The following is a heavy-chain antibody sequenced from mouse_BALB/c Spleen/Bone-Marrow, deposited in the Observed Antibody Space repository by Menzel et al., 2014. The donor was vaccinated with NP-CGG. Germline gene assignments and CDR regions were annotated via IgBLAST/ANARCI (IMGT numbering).Heavy chain of an antibody. CDR3: ARRKSLDY. Sequence: QVQLQQSGAELVRPGTSVKISCKASGYAFTNYCIGWVKQRPGHGLEWIGDIYPGSGNTYYNEKFKVKFTLTADKSSSTTYMQLGSLTSEYSAVYFCARRKSLDYWGQGTTLTVSS. V-gene: IGHV1-63*01. CDR2: IYPGSGNT. CDR1: GYAFTNYC. D-gene: IGHD1-3*01. J-gene: IGHJ2*01.